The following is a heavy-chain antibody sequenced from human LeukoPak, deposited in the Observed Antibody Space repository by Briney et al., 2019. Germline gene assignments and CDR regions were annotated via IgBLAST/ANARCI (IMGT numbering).Heavy chain of an antibody. CDR1: GFTFSSYA. CDR2: ISGSGGST. V-gene: IGHV3-23*01. J-gene: IGHJ4*02. Sequence: PGGSLRLSCAASGFTFSSYAMSWVRQAPGKGLEWVSAISGSGGSTYYADSVKGRFTIPRDNAKNSLYLQMNSLRAEDTAVYYCASGPAALVDFDYWGQGTLVTVSS. D-gene: IGHD2-2*01. CDR3: ASGPAALVDFDY.